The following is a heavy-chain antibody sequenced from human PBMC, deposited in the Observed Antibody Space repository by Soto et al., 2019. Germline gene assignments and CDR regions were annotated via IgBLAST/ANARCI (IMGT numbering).Heavy chain of an antibody. D-gene: IGHD3-22*01. V-gene: IGHV2-5*02. Sequence: SGPTLVNPTQTLTLTCTVSGLSLRTTGVGVGWVRQPPGKALEWLALLYWDDDQRYSPSLRSRLTITKDTSKNQVVLTMTNMDPVDTATYYCAHRRYDSSGSLFDYWGQGTLVTVSS. CDR3: AHRRYDSSGSLFDY. CDR2: LYWDDDQ. CDR1: GLSLRTTGVG. J-gene: IGHJ4*02.